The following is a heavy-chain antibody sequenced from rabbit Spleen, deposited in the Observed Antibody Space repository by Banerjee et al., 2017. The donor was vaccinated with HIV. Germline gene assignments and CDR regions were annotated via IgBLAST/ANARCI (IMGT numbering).Heavy chain of an antibody. D-gene: IGHD1-1*01. CDR3: ARDLVAVIGWNFNL. J-gene: IGHJ4*01. V-gene: IGHV1S40*01. Sequence: EESGGDLVKSGASLTLTCTASGFSFSNSYYMCWVRQAPGKGLEWIACIYGGDGSSTAYANWAKGRFTISKTSSTTVPLQMTSLTAADTATYFCARDLVAVIGWNFNLWGQGTLVTVS. CDR1: GFSFSNSYY. CDR2: IYGGDGSST.